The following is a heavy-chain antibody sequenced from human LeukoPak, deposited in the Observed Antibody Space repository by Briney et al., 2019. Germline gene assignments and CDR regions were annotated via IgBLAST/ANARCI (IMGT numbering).Heavy chain of an antibody. J-gene: IGHJ4*02. CDR1: GVSISSYY. CDR2: IIYNGNT. CDR3: VRHGGSYSLDY. D-gene: IGHD1-26*01. Sequence: SETLFLSCTVSGVSISSYYWSWIRQPPGKGLEWIGYIIYNGNTNYNPSLKSRVTISVDTSKNQFSLKLSSVTAADTAVYYCVRHGGSYSLDYWGQGTLVTVSS. V-gene: IGHV4-59*08.